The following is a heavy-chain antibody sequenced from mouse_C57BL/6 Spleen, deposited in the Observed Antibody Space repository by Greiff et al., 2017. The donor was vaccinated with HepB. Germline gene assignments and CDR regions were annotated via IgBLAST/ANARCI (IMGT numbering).Heavy chain of an antibody. CDR3: TRAAHYYGSSYWYFDV. V-gene: IGHV1-15*01. Sequence: VQLQQSGAELVRPGASVTLSCKASGYTFTDYEMHWVKQTPVHGLEWIGAIDPETGGTAYNQKFKGKAILTADKSSSTAYMELRSLTSEDSAVYYCTRAAHYYGSSYWYFDVWGTGTTVTVSS. D-gene: IGHD1-1*01. CDR2: IDPETGGT. J-gene: IGHJ1*03. CDR1: GYTFTDYE.